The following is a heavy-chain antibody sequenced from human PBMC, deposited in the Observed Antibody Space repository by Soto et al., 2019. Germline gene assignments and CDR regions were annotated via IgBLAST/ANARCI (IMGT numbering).Heavy chain of an antibody. D-gene: IGHD3-22*01. V-gene: IGHV3-30-3*01. CDR2: ISYDGSNK. CDR1: GFTFSGYA. Sequence: QVQLVESGGGVVQLGRSLRLSCAASGFTFSGYAMHWVRQAPGKGLEWVAVISYDGSNKYYADSVKGRFTISRDNSKNTLYLQMNSLRAEDTAVYYCAREKGVIVVVSLDYWGQGTLVTVSS. CDR3: AREKGVIVVVSLDY. J-gene: IGHJ4*02.